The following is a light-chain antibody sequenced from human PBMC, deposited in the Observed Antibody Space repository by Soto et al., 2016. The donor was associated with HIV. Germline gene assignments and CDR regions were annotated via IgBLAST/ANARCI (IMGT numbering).Light chain of an antibody. CDR1: QGISSY. V-gene: IGKV1-9*01. CDR2: AAS. J-gene: IGKJ3*01. Sequence: DIQLTQSPSFLSASVGDRVTITCRASQGISSYLAWYQQKPGKAPKLLIYAASTLQSGVPSRFSGSGSGTEFTLTISSLQPEDFATYYCQQLDSYLPFTFGPGTKLDI. CDR3: QQLDSYLPFT.